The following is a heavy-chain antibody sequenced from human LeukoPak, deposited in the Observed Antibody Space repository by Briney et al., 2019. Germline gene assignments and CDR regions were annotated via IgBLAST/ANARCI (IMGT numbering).Heavy chain of an antibody. Sequence: PGGSLRLSCAASGFTFSSYSMNWVRQAPGKGLEWVSYISSSGSTIYYADSVKGRFTISRDNAKNSLYLQMNSLRAEDTAVYYCARDLIVGATPYYWGQGTLVTVSS. CDR1: GFTFSSYS. J-gene: IGHJ4*02. CDR3: ARDLIVGATPYY. CDR2: ISSSGSTI. D-gene: IGHD1-26*01. V-gene: IGHV3-48*01.